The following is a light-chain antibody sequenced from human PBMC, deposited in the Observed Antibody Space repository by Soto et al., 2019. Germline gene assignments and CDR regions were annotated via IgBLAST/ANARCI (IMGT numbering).Light chain of an antibody. Sequence: QAVLTQPASVSRSPGQSITISCSGTRSDIGSYNYVAWYQQFPGKTPKILIYGVSNRPSGVSSRFSGSKSGNTASLTISGLRAEDDADYYCISYTGSSTSYVFGSGTKLTVL. CDR3: ISYTGSSTSYV. CDR2: GVS. V-gene: IGLV2-14*01. CDR1: RSDIGSYNY. J-gene: IGLJ1*01.